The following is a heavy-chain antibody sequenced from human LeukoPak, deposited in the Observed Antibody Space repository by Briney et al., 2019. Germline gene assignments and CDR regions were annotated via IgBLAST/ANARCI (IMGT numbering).Heavy chain of an antibody. D-gene: IGHD2-2*01. V-gene: IGHV3-66*01. CDR1: GFTVSGNY. Sequence: GGSLRLSCSASGFTVSGNYMSWVRQAPGKGLEWVPVIYSDGSTYYADSVKGRFTISRDNPKNTLYLQMNSLRTEDTAVYYCARGYGIVVVPAALSIHQLGGPPDYYYYYMDVWGKGTTVTVSS. J-gene: IGHJ6*03. CDR3: ARGYGIVVVPAALSIHQLGGPPDYYYYYMDV. CDR2: IYSDGST.